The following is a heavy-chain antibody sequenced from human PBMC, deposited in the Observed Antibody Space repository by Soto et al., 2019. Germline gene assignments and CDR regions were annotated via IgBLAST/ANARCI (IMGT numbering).Heavy chain of an antibody. CDR2: IKSKTDGGKK. CDR3: TTDDTKLLWFGESKYYFDY. D-gene: IGHD3-10*01. V-gene: IGHV3-15*07. Sequence: GGSLRLSCAASGFTFSNAWMNWVRQAPGKGLEWVGRIKSKTDGGKKDYAAPVKGRFTISSDDSKNTLYLKMNSLKTEDTAVYYCTTDDTKLLWFGESKYYFDYWGQGTLVTVSS. CDR1: GFTFSNAW. J-gene: IGHJ4*02.